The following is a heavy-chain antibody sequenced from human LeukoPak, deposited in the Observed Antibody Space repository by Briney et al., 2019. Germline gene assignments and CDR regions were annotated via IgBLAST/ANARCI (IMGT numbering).Heavy chain of an antibody. D-gene: IGHD3-10*01. CDR2: ISAYNGNT. J-gene: IGHJ5*02. CDR1: GYTFTSYG. CDR3: AREVMERITMVRGVIISDNWFDP. V-gene: IGHV1-18*01. Sequence: ASVKVSCKASGYTFTSYGISWVRQAPGQGLEWMGWISAYNGNTNYAQKLQGRVTMTRDTSITTAYMELSSPRSEDTAVYYYAREVMERITMVRGVIISDNWFDPWGQGTLVTVSS.